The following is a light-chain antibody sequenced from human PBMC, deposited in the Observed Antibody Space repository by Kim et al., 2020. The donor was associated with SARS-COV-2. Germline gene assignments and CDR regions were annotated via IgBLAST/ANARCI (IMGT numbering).Light chain of an antibody. CDR2: AAS. CDR3: QQSYSTPYT. Sequence: DIQMTQSPFSLSASVGDRVTITCRASQSIGDYLNWYQHKPGRAPKLLIYAASSLLGGVPSRFSGSGSGTDFTLTISSVQPDEFATYYCQQSYSTPYTFGQGTKLEI. J-gene: IGKJ2*01. V-gene: IGKV1-39*01. CDR1: QSIGDY.